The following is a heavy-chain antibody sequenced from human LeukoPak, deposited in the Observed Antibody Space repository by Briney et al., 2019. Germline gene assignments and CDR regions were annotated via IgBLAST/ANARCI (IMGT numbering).Heavy chain of an antibody. CDR1: GYTFTSFG. Sequence: GASVKVSCKASGYTFTSFGIAWVRQAPGQGLEWGGWISTSSDQRRYAHMLQDRVTMTTDTSTSTAYMELRSLRSDDAGVYYCARDTNWQRDYWGQGTLVTVSS. J-gene: IGHJ4*02. V-gene: IGHV1-18*01. D-gene: IGHD6-25*01. CDR3: ARDTNWQRDY. CDR2: ISTSSDQR.